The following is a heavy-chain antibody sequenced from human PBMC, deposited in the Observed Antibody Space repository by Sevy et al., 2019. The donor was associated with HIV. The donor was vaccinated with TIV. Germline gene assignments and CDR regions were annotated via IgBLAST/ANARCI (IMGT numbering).Heavy chain of an antibody. CDR3: ATAKYYYGSGSFYDFYYYGMDV. CDR2: ITSDSGSI. D-gene: IGHD3-10*01. Sequence: GGSLRLSCEASGFTLSSYSMTWVRQAPGKGLEWVSYITSDSGSIYYVDSAEGRFTISRDNAKNSLYLQMNSLRDEDTAVYFCATAKYYYGSGSFYDFYYYGMDVWGQGTTDTVSS. CDR1: GFTLSSYS. J-gene: IGHJ6*02. V-gene: IGHV3-48*02.